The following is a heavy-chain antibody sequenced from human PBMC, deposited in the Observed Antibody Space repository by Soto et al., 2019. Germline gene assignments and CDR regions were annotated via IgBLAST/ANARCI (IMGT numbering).Heavy chain of an antibody. V-gene: IGHV5-51*01. CDR3: ARQSNRNGGDC. CDR2: VNPGDSET. CDR1: GYSFTSHW. Sequence: PGESLKISCEGSGYSFTSHWIGWVRQMPGKGLEWMGIVNPGDSETRYSPSFRGQVTISADKSISTAYLQWNSLKASDTAMYYCARQSNRNGGDCWGQGTLVTVSS. J-gene: IGHJ4*02. D-gene: IGHD3-10*01.